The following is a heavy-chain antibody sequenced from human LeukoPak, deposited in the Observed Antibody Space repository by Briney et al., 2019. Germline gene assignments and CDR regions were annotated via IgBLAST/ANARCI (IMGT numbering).Heavy chain of an antibody. CDR1: GFTFSSYG. CDR3: AKDSRPSEYYYDSGGRAGDY. V-gene: IGHV3-30*02. J-gene: IGHJ4*02. CDR2: IRYDGSNK. Sequence: GGSLRLSCAASGFTFSSYGMHWVRQAPGKGLEWVAFIRYDGSNKYYADSVKGRFTISRDNSKNTLYLQMNSLRAEDTAVYYCAKDSRPSEYYYDSGGRAGDYWGQGTLVTVSS. D-gene: IGHD3-22*01.